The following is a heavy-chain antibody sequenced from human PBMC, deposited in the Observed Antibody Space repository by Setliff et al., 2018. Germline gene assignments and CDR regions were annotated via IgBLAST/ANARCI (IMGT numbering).Heavy chain of an antibody. CDR3: ARLALTGYDSSGYYYALDYYYYMDV. J-gene: IGHJ6*03. D-gene: IGHD3-22*01. V-gene: IGHV3-48*01. CDR1: GFTFSSHG. Sequence: GGSLRLSCVASGFTFSSHGMTWVRLAPGKGLEWISYISTSSSTIYYADSVKGRFTISRDNANHTLYLQMNSLRADDTAVYYCARLALTGYDSSGYYYALDYYYYMDVWGKGTTVTVPS. CDR2: ISTSSSTI.